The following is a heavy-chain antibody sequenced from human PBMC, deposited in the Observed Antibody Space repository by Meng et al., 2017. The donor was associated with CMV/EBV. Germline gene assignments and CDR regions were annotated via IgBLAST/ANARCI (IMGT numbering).Heavy chain of an antibody. J-gene: IGHJ5*02. Sequence: YCIDRIRRGPGSGLEWSSHLTRRGNTVFYADSVKGRFTVSRDNSKKSMYLQMSGLRPDDTAKSYCARARHRGGYQGRTNGWDPGSQGSLVTVSS. D-gene: IGHD2-2*01. CDR2: LTRRGNTV. CDR1: YC. V-gene: IGHV3-11*01. CDR3: ARARHRGGYQGRTNGWDP.